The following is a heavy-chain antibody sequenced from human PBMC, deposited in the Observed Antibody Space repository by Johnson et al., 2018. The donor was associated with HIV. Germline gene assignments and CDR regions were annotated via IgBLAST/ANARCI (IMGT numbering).Heavy chain of an antibody. J-gene: IGHJ3*02. D-gene: IGHD2-8*02. CDR1: GFTFSDYA. CDR2: ISSDGNNK. CDR3: ARTQVVYAHFDI. V-gene: IGHV3-30*04. Sequence: QVQLVESGGGVVQPGRSLRLSCAASGFTFSDYAMYWVRQAPGKGLEWVASISSDGNNKDFADPVQGRFTISRDNSKNTLYLQMNSLRAEDTAVYYCARTQVVYAHFDIWGQGTMVTVSS.